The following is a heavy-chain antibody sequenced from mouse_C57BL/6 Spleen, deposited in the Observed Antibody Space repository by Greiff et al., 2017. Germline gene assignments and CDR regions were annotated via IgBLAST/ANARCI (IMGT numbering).Heavy chain of an antibody. D-gene: IGHD1-1*01. CDR2: INPYNGGT. Sequence: EVQLQQSGPVLVKPGASVKMSCKASGYTFTDYYMNWVKQSHGKSLEWIGVINPYNGGTSYNQKFKGKATLTVDKSSSTAYMELNSLTSEDSAVYYCARYGLRYPQYFDVWGTGTTVTVSS. V-gene: IGHV1-19*01. CDR1: GYTFTDYY. CDR3: ARYGLRYPQYFDV. J-gene: IGHJ1*03.